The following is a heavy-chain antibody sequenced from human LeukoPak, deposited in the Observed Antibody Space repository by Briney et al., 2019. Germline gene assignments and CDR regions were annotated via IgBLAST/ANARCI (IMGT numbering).Heavy chain of an antibody. CDR1: GFTFDDYA. CDR3: AKEGDYHDSSGYRY. Sequence: GGSLRLSCAASGFTFDDYAMHWVRQAPGKGLEWVSGISWNSGSIGYPDSVKGRFTISRDNAKNSLYLQMNSLRAEDTALYYCAKEGDYHDSSGYRYWGQGTLVTVSS. J-gene: IGHJ4*02. D-gene: IGHD3-22*01. CDR2: ISWNSGSI. V-gene: IGHV3-9*01.